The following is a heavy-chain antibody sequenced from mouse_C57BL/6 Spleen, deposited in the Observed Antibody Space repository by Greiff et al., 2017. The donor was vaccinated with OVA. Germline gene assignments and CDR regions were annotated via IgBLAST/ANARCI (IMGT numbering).Heavy chain of an antibody. CDR1: GFTFSDAW. J-gene: IGHJ2*01. V-gene: IGHV6-6*01. CDR2: IRNKANNHAT. Sequence: EVKLQESGGGLVQPGGSMKLSCAASGFTFSDAWMDWVRQSPEKGLEWVAEIRNKANNHATYYAESVKGRFTISRDDSKSSVYLQMNSLRAEDTGIYYCTRRTGTGYFDYWGQGTTLTVSS. D-gene: IGHD4-1*01. CDR3: TRRTGTGYFDY.